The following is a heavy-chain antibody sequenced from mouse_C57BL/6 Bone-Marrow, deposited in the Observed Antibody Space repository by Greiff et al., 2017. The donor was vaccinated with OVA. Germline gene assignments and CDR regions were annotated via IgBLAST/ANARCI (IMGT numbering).Heavy chain of an antibody. J-gene: IGHJ3*01. CDR2: IDPNSGGT. V-gene: IGHV1-72*01. CDR1: GYTFTSYW. D-gene: IGHD2-2*01. CDR3: ARGKVTTEFAY. Sequence: QVQLQQPGAELVKPGASVKLSCKASGYTFTSYWMHWVKQRPGRGLEWLGRIDPNSGGTKYNEKFKSKATLTVDKPSSTAYMQLSSLTSEDSAVYYCARGKVTTEFAYWGQGTLVTVSA.